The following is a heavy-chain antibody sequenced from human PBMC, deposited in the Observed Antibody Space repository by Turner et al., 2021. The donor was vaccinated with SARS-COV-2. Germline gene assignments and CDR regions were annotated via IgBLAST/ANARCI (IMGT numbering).Heavy chain of an antibody. Sequence: QVQLQESGPGLVTPSETLSLTCTVSGGSISSYYWSWIRQPPGKGLEWIGYIYYSGSTNYNPSLKSRVTISVDTSKNQFSLKLSSVTAADTAVYYCARGFDYWGQGTLVTVSS. CDR1: GGSISSYY. CDR2: IYYSGST. V-gene: IGHV4-59*01. CDR3: ARGFDY. J-gene: IGHJ4*02.